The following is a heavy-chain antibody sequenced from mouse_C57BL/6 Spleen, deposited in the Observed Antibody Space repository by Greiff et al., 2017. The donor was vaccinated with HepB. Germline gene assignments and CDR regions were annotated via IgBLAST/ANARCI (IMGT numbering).Heavy chain of an antibody. J-gene: IGHJ2*01. CDR1: GYTFTDYY. D-gene: IGHD1-1*01. Sequence: VQLKQSGPVLVKPGASVKMSCKASGYTFTDYYMNWVKQSHGKSLEWIGVINPYNGGTSYNQKFKGKATLTVDKSSSTAYMELNSLTSEDSAVYYCARGSSYYGSSYGYFDYWGQGTTLTVSS. V-gene: IGHV1-19*01. CDR3: ARGSSYYGSSYGYFDY. CDR2: INPYNGGT.